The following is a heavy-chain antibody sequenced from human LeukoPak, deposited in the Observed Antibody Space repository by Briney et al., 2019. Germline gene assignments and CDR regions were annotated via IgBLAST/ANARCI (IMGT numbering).Heavy chain of an antibody. D-gene: IGHD2-8*01. CDR1: GGTFSSYA. V-gene: IGHV1-69*04. Sequence: SVKVSCKASGGTFSSYAIRWVRQAPGQGLEWMGRIIPILCIANYAQKFQGRVTITADKSTSTAYMELSSLRPEDTGVYQCARDSESKWARYFDHWGQGNLVTVS. J-gene: IGHJ4*02. CDR2: IIPILCIA. CDR3: ARDSESKWARYFDH.